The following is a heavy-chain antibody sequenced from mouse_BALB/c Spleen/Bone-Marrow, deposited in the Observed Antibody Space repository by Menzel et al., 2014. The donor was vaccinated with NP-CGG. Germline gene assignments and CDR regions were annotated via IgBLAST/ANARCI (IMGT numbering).Heavy chain of an antibody. CDR1: GFTFSSLG. J-gene: IGHJ1*01. D-gene: IGHD1-1*01. Sequence: EVMLVESGGGLVQPGGSRKLSCAASGFTFSSLGMHWVRQAPEKGLEWVAYISSGSSTIYYADTVKGRFTISRDNPKNTLFLQMTSLRSEDTAMYYCARSISHYYGSNWYFDVWGAGTTVTVSP. V-gene: IGHV5-17*02. CDR2: ISSGSSTI. CDR3: ARSISHYYGSNWYFDV.